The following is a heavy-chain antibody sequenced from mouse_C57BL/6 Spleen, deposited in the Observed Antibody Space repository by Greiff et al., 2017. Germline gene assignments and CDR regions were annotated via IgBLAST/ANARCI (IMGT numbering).Heavy chain of an antibody. CDR2: ISYDGSN. D-gene: IGHD2-4*01. J-gene: IGHJ2*01. CDR1: GYSITSGYY. Sequence: EVKLQESGPGLVKPSQSLSLTCSVTGYSITSGYYWNWIRQFPGNKLEWMGYISYDGSNNYNPSLKNRISITRDTSKNQFFLKLHSVTTEDTATYYCARVGYDYDEDYWGQGTTLTVSS. V-gene: IGHV3-6*01. CDR3: ARVGYDYDEDY.